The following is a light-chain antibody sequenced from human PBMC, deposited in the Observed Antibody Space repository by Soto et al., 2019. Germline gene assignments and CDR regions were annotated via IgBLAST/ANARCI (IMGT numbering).Light chain of an antibody. J-gene: IGLJ3*02. CDR2: EVS. CDR3: SAYTTSNTLGV. Sequence: QSALTQPASVSGSPGQSITISCTGTSSDVGGYNHVSWYQQHPGRAPKLIIYEVSNRPSGVSNRFSGSKSGNTASLAISGLQADDEDEYYCSAYTTSNTLGVFGGGTKLTVL. CDR1: SSDVGGYNH. V-gene: IGLV2-14*01.